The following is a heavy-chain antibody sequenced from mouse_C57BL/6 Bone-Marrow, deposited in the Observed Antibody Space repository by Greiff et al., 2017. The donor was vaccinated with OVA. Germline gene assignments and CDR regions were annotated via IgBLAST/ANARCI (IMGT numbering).Heavy chain of an antibody. CDR1: GFNIKNTY. V-gene: IGHV14-3*01. D-gene: IGHD1-1*01. J-gene: IGHJ2*01. Sequence: EVQGVESVAELVRPGASVKLSCTASGFNIKNTYMHWVKQRPEQGLEWIGRIDPANGNTKYAPKFQGKATMTADTSSNTAYLQLSSLTSEDTAIYYCASPITTVVAPYYFDYWGQGTTLTVSS. CDR2: IDPANGNT. CDR3: ASPITTVVAPYYFDY.